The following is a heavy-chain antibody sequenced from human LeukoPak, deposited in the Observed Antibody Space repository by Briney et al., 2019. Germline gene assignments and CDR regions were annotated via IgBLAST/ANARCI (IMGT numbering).Heavy chain of an antibody. CDR3: ARAYYYGSGSYYDY. CDR2: IYHSGST. D-gene: IGHD3-10*01. V-gene: IGHV4-59*12. Sequence: PSETLSLTCTVSGGSISSYYWSWIRQPPGKGLEWIGEIYHSGSTNYNPSLKSRVTISVDKSKNQFSLKLSSVTAADTAVYYCARAYYYGSGSYYDYWGQGTLVTVSS. J-gene: IGHJ4*02. CDR1: GGSISSYY.